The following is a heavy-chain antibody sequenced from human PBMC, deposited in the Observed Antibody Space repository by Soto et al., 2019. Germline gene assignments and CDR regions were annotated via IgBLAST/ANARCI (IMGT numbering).Heavy chain of an antibody. CDR1: GGSISSYY. CDR3: ARDSPSSYYDILTGPPDY. V-gene: IGHV4-59*01. J-gene: IGHJ4*02. CDR2: IYYSGST. D-gene: IGHD3-9*01. Sequence: SETLSLTCTVSGGSISSYYWSWSRQPPGKGLEWIGYIYYSGSTNYNPSLKSRVTISVDTSKNQFSLKLSSVTAADTAVYYCARDSPSSYYDILTGPPDYWGQGTLVTVSS.